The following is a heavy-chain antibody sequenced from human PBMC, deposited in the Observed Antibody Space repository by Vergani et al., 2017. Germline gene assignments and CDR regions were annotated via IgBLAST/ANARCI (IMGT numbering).Heavy chain of an antibody. CDR2: IYYSGST. Sequence: QVQLQESGPGLVKPSETLSLTCTVSGGSISSYYWSWIRQPPGKGLEWIGYIYYSGSTNYNPALKSRVTISVDTSKNPFSLKLSSVTAADTAVYYCARVISSSWSGFDYWGQGTLVTVSS. V-gene: IGHV4-59*01. CDR3: ARVISSSWSGFDY. J-gene: IGHJ4*02. D-gene: IGHD6-13*01. CDR1: GGSISSYY.